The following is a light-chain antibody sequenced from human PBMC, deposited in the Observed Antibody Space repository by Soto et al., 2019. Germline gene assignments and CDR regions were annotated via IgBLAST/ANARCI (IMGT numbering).Light chain of an antibody. J-gene: IGKJ1*01. CDR3: LQHNNYPWT. CDR1: QAIRND. CDR2: VAS. V-gene: IGKV1-17*01. Sequence: DIQMTQSPSSLSASVGERVTITCRASQAIRNDVGWYQQKPGKDPKRLIYVASRLESGVPSRFSGSGFWTEFTLTISGLQPEDFATYYCLQHNNYPWTFGQGTRVEIK.